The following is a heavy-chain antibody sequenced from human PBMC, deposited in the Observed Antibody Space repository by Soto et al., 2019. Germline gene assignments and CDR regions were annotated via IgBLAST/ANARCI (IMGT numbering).Heavy chain of an antibody. CDR2: INAGNGNT. CDR1: GYTFTSYA. J-gene: IGHJ4*02. D-gene: IGHD2-2*01. Sequence: ASVKVSCKASGYTFTSYAMHWVRQAPGQRLEWMGWINAGNGNTKYSQKFQGRVTITRDTSASTAYMELSSLRSEDTAVYYCARDFLQSPAPYRSSHSCSNRAPRYYFDYWGQGTLVTVSS. V-gene: IGHV1-3*01. CDR3: ARDFLQSPAPYRSSHSCSNRAPRYYFDY.